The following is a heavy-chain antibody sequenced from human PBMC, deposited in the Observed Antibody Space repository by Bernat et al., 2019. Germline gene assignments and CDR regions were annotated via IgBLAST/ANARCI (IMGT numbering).Heavy chain of an antibody. CDR2: ISYDGSNK. CDR3: AKDHGGKTGAFDY. J-gene: IGHJ4*02. CDR1: GFTFSSYG. V-gene: IGHV3-30*18. Sequence: QVQLVESGGGVVQPGRSLRLSCAASGFTFSSYGMHWVRQAPGKGLEWVAVISYDGSNKYYADSMKGRFTISRDNSKNTLYLQMNSLRAEDTAVHYCAKDHGGKTGAFDYWGQGTLVTVSS. D-gene: IGHD1-1*01.